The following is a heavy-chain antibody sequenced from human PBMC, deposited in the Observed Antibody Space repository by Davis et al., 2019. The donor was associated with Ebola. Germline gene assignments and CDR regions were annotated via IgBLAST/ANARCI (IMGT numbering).Heavy chain of an antibody. CDR1: GFTFSSYS. Sequence: GGSLRLSCAASGFTFSSYSMNWVRQAPGKGLEWVSYINSSSSTIYYADSVKGRFTISRDNSQNTLYLQMTGLRAEDTAIYYCAKGPTRSGYYWGQGTLVTVSS. D-gene: IGHD6-19*01. J-gene: IGHJ4*02. V-gene: IGHV3-48*01. CDR2: INSSSSTI. CDR3: AKGPTRSGYY.